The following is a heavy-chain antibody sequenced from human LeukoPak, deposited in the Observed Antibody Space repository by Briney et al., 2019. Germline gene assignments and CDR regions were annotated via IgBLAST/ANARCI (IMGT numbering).Heavy chain of an antibody. V-gene: IGHV5-51*01. D-gene: IGHD6-19*01. J-gene: IGHJ4*02. CDR3: ARDIAVSGLYFGF. CDR1: GYSFNSFW. CDR2: IYAGNSET. Sequence: GESLNISCQTSGYSFNSFWIGWLRQMPGKGLEWMGIIYAGNSETRYSPPFQGQVTMSVDRSMNIAYLQWSSLKASDTAMYYCARDIAVSGLYFGFWGQGTLVTVSS.